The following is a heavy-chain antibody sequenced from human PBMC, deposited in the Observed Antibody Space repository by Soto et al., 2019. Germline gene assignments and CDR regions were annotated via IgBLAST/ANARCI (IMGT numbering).Heavy chain of an antibody. CDR3: ARVKVPAAILGAFDL. CDR1: GYTFSTYG. J-gene: IGHJ3*01. V-gene: IGHV1-18*01. CDR2: INPFKGDT. Sequence: QVQLVQSGAEMKKPGASVKVSCKASGYTFSTYGITWVRQGPGQGLDWMGWINPFKGDTNSAARFQDRVTMTTDTSTRTAYMELRSLRSDDTAVFYCARVKVPAAILGAFDLWGQGTLVTVSS. D-gene: IGHD2-2*02.